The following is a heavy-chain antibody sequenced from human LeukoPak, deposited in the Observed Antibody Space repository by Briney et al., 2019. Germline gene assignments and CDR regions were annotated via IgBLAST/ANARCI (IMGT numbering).Heavy chain of an antibody. J-gene: IGHJ6*02. V-gene: IGHV4-4*02. CDR2: IHHSGST. D-gene: IGHD3-16*01. Sequence: PSETLSLTCALSGGSISSNDWWSWVRQPPGKGLEWIGKIHHSGSTNYNPSLKSRVIISVDKSKNQFSLKLSSVTAADTAVYYCARWGSATWYYYGMDVWGQGTTVTVSS. CDR3: ARWGSATWYYYGMDV. CDR1: GGSISSNDW.